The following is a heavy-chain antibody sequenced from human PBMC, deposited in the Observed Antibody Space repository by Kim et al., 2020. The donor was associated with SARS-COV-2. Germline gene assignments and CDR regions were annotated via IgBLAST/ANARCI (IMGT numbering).Heavy chain of an antibody. D-gene: IGHD3-9*01. CDR1: GYTFTSYA. J-gene: IGHJ4*02. Sequence: ASVKVSCKASGYTFTSYAMHWVRQAPGQRLEWMGWINAGNGNTKYSQKFQGRVTITRDTSASTAYMELSSLRSEDTAVYYCARDYADYDILTGYDYWGQGTLVTVSS. V-gene: IGHV1-3*01. CDR3: ARDYADYDILTGYDY. CDR2: INAGNGNT.